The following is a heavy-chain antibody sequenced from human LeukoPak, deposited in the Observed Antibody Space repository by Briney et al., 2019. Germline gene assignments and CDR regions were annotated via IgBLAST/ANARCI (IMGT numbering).Heavy chain of an antibody. D-gene: IGHD3-3*01. CDR3: ARVTDFWSGYYIRYFDL. J-gene: IGHJ5*02. CDR1: NHSISGAHY. V-gene: IGHV4-38-2*02. CDR2: IHHSGRT. Sequence: SETLSLTCTVSNHSISGAHYWGWVRQPPGKGLEWIAYIHHSGRTYYNPSLKSRVTISADTSKNEFSVKLTSVTATDAAVYYCARVTDFWSGYYIRYFDLWGQGSLVTVSS.